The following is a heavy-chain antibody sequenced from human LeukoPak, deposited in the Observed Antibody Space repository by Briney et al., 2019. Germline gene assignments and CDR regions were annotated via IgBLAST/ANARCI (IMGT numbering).Heavy chain of an antibody. V-gene: IGHV3-74*03. CDR1: GFTFSSYW. J-gene: IGHJ5*02. Sequence: GGSLRLSCAASGFTFSSYWMHWVRQVPGKGLVWVARINTYGTSSTYGDSVEGRFTISRDNAKNTLYLELNSLRGDDTAVYYCARGPTTVTTRDWFDPWGQGTQVTVSS. CDR2: INTYGTSS. D-gene: IGHD4-17*01. CDR3: ARGPTTVTTRDWFDP.